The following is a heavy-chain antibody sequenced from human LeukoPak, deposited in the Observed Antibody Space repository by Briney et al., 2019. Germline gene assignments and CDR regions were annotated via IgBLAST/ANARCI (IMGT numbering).Heavy chain of an antibody. V-gene: IGHV4-34*01. CDR3: ARRQLRYFDWTKYFDY. J-gene: IGHJ4*02. Sequence: SETLSLTCAVYGGSFSGYYWNWIRQPPGKGLEWIGEINHSGSTNYNPSLKSRVTISVDTSKNQFSLKLSSVTAADTAVYYCARRQLRYFDWTKYFDYWGQGTLVTVSS. CDR1: GGSFSGYY. CDR2: INHSGST. D-gene: IGHD3-9*01.